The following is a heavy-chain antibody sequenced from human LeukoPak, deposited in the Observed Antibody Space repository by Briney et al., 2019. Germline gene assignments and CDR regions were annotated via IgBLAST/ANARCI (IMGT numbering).Heavy chain of an antibody. J-gene: IGHJ4*02. CDR3: ARGGGAIPRKIDY. CDR2: INPNSGGT. D-gene: IGHD2-21*01. Sequence: ASVKVSCKASGYTFTGYYMHWVRQAPGQGLEWMGWINPNSGGTNYAQKFQGRVTMTRDTSTSTAYMELGSLRSDDTAVYYCARGGGAIPRKIDYWGQGTLVTVSS. CDR1: GYTFTGYY. V-gene: IGHV1-2*02.